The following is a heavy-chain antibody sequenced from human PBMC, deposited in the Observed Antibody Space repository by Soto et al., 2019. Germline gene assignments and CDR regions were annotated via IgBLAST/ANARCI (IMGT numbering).Heavy chain of an antibody. J-gene: IGHJ4*02. V-gene: IGHV4-59*01. CDR3: ARDLTVAGLDY. Sequence: LSLTCTVSGGSISSYYWSWIRQPPGKGLEWIGYIYYSGSTNYNPSLKSRVTISVDTSKNQFSLKLSSVTAADTAVYYCARDLTVAGLDYWGQGTLVTVSS. D-gene: IGHD6-19*01. CDR2: IYYSGST. CDR1: GGSISSYY.